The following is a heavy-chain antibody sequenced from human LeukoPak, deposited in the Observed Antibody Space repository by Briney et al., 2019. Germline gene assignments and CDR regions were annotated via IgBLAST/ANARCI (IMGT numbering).Heavy chain of an antibody. J-gene: IGHJ4*02. Sequence: GASVKVSCKASGGTFSSYAISWVRQAPGQGLEWMGGIIPIFGTANYAQKFQGRVTITADESTCTAYMELSSLRSEDTAVYYCARAPSWSGGSYYSPFDYWGQGTLVTVSS. D-gene: IGHD2-15*01. CDR3: ARAPSWSGGSYYSPFDY. CDR2: IIPIFGTA. V-gene: IGHV1-69*13. CDR1: GGTFSSYA.